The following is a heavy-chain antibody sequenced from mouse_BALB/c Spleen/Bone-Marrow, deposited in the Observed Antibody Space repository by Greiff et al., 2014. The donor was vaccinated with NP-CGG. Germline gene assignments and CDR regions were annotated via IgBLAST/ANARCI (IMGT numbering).Heavy chain of an antibody. J-gene: IGHJ4*01. CDR1: GYTFTSYW. Sequence: VHLVESGAELARPGASVKLSCKASGYTFTSYWMQRVKQRPGQGLEWIGAIYPGDGDTRYTQKFKGKATLTADKSSSTAYMQLSSLASEDSAVYYCARRDYGIRENYYAMDYWGQGTSVTVSS. CDR3: ARRDYGIRENYYAMDY. CDR2: IYPGDGDT. V-gene: IGHV1-87*01. D-gene: IGHD1-2*01.